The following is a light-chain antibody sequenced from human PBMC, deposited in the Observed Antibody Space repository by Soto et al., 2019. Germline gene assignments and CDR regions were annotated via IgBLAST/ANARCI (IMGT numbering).Light chain of an antibody. CDR1: QSVSSN. Sequence: EIVIPQSPATVSVSQGERATLSCRASQSVSSNLAWYQQKPGQAPRLLIYDASNRATGIPARFSGSGSGTDFTLTISSLEPEDFAVYYCQQRSNWPPLTVGGGTKVDIK. V-gene: IGKV3-11*01. CDR3: QQRSNWPPLT. CDR2: DAS. J-gene: IGKJ4*01.